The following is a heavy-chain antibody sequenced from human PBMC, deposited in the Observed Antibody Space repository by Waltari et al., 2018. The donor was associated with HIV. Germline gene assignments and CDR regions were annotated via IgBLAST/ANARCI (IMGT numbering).Heavy chain of an antibody. Sequence: EGELVESGGGLVLHGGSLRLSFAGTGLLFGDHAMSWVRQAPGKGVEWVSSTGGDGDEAYYAYSVKGRFTISRDHSKKTLHLQMNSLRAEDTAVYYCAKDHFARNSLWDAFDIWGQGTMVTVSS. CDR3: AKDHFARNSLWDAFDI. D-gene: IGHD2-21*01. CDR1: GLLFGDHA. CDR2: TGGDGDEA. J-gene: IGHJ3*02. V-gene: IGHV3-23*04.